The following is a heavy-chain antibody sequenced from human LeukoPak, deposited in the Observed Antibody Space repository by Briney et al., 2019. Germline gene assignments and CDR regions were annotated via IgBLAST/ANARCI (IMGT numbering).Heavy chain of an antibody. Sequence: PSETLSLTCSVSGGSISSSRYFWGWIRQPPGKGLEWIGSTFYRGDTSYNSSLESRATIVVDTSKNQFSLKLSSVTAADTAVYYCARHVPSALRLVVVTSYWYFDLWGRGTMVTVSS. CDR2: TFYRGDT. CDR3: ARHVPSALRLVVVTSYWYFDL. D-gene: IGHD2-15*01. J-gene: IGHJ2*01. CDR1: GGSISSSRYF. V-gene: IGHV4-39*01.